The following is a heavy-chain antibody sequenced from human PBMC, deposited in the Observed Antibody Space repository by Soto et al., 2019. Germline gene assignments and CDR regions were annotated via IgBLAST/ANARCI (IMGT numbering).Heavy chain of an antibody. V-gene: IGHV3-23*01. D-gene: IGHD7-27*01. Sequence: LRLSCAASGSTFSSYAMSWVRQAPGKGLEWVSAISGSGGSTYYADSVKGRFTISRDNSKNTLYLQMNSLRAEDTAVYYCAKERSPTGDPNYFDYWGQGTLVTVSS. CDR2: ISGSGGST. CDR3: AKERSPTGDPNYFDY. CDR1: GSTFSSYA. J-gene: IGHJ4*02.